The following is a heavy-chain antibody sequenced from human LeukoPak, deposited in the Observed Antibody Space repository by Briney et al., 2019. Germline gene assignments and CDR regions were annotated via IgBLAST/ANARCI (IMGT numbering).Heavy chain of an antibody. CDR3: ARHDIVVVPAAEKRRLLRARPAEVDY. CDR2: MYHSGST. D-gene: IGHD2-2*01. CDR1: GYSISSGYY. V-gene: IGHV4-38-2*01. Sequence: SETLSLTCAVSGYSISSGYYWGWIRQPPGKGLEWIGSMYHSGSTYYNPSLKSRVTISVDTSKNQFSLKLSSVTAADTAVYYCARHDIVVVPAAEKRRLLRARPAEVDYWGQGTLVTVSS. J-gene: IGHJ4*02.